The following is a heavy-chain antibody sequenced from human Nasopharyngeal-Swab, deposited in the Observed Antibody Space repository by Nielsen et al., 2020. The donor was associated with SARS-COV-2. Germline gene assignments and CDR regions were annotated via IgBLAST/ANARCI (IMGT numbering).Heavy chain of an antibody. Sequence: GESLKISCKDSGYSFDRYWIGWVRQMPGKGLEWMGIIYPGDSDVRYSPSFQGRVTISADKSINTAYIQWSSLKASDTAIYYCARRVSSSGFDAFDIWVQGTLVTVSS. V-gene: IGHV5-51*01. CDR2: IYPGDSDV. D-gene: IGHD3-22*01. J-gene: IGHJ3*02. CDR1: GYSFDRYW. CDR3: ARRVSSSGFDAFDI.